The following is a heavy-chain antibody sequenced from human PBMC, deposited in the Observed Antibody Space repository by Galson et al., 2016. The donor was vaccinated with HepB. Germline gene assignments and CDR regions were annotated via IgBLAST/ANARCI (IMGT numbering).Heavy chain of an antibody. D-gene: IGHD2-15*01. Sequence: SLRLSCAASGLTFRSYAMHSVRQAPCKGLEWVAVISYDGKNKHYGDSVKGRFTISRDNSQNRLYLQMNNLSTEDTALYYCANRMTYSNPNDFDSWGQGTLVIVST. J-gene: IGHJ4*02. CDR1: GLTFRSYA. CDR2: ISYDGKNK. V-gene: IGHV3-30*18. CDR3: ANRMTYSNPNDFDS.